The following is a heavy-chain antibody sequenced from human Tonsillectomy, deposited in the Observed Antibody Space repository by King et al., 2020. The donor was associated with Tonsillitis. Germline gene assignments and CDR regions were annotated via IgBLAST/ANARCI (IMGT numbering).Heavy chain of an antibody. CDR3: ARARGGSYLFAY. D-gene: IGHD1-26*01. CDR2: INPNSVGT. Sequence: QLVQSGAEVKKPGASVKVSCKASGYTFTSYYIHWVRQAPGQGLEWMGWINPNSVGTGYAQKFQARVTMNRDPFITTAYMDLSRLRSDDTALYYCARARGGSYLFAYWGQGTLVTVSS. J-gene: IGHJ4*02. V-gene: IGHV1-2*02. CDR1: GYTFTSYY.